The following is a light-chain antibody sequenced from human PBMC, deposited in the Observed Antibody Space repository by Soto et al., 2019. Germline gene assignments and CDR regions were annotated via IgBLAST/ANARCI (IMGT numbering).Light chain of an antibody. CDR2: EAS. J-gene: IGKJ4*01. Sequence: DIQMTQSPSSLSASVGDRVTITCRASQGIRNDLGWYQQKPGKAPKLLIYEASTLQSGVPSRFSGSGFGTEFTLTISSLQPDDLGTYYCQQYNTFLTFGGGTKVDIK. V-gene: IGKV1-17*01. CDR3: QQYNTFLT. CDR1: QGIRND.